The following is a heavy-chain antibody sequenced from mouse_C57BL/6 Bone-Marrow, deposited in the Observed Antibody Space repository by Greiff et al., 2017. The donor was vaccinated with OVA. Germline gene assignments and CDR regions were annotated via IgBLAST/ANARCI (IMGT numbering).Heavy chain of an antibody. V-gene: IGHV1-64*01. D-gene: IGHD1-1*01. J-gene: IGHJ4*01. CDR1: GYTFTSYW. CDR2: IHPNSGST. Sequence: QVQLQQPGAELVKPGASVKLSCKASGYTFTSYWMHWVKQRPGQGLEWIGMIHPNSGSTNYNEQFKSKATLTVDKSSSTAYMQLSSLTSEDSAVYYGASLITTVVARNYAMDYWGQGTSVTVSS. CDR3: ASLITTVVARNYAMDY.